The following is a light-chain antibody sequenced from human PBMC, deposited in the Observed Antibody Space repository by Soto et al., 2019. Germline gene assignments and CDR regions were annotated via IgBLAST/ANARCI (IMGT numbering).Light chain of an antibody. Sequence: DIQMTHSPSSLSASVGDRVTITCRASQSISSYLNWYQQKPGKAPKLLIYAASSLQSGVPSRFSGSTSGTDFTLTINNLQTEDFATYYCQQTDSAPSFGGGTKVDIK. CDR3: QQTDSAPS. J-gene: IGKJ4*01. V-gene: IGKV1-39*01. CDR2: AAS. CDR1: QSISSY.